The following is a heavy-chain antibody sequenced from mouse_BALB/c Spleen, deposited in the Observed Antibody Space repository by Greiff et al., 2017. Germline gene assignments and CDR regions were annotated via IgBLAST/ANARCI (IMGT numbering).Heavy chain of an antibody. CDR2: IDPSDSET. CDR3: ARGGLGYEMAMDY. CDR1: GYTFTSYW. V-gene: IGHV1-69*02. Sequence: VQLQQSGAELVKPGAPVKLSCKASGYTFTSYWKNWVKQRPGRGLEWIGRIDPSDSETHYNQKFKDKATLTVDKSSSTAYIQLSSLTSEDSAVYYCARGGLGYEMAMDYWGQGTSVTVSS. D-gene: IGHD2-2*01. J-gene: IGHJ4*01.